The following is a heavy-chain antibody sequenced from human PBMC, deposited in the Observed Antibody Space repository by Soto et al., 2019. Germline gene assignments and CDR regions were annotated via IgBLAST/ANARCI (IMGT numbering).Heavy chain of an antibody. D-gene: IGHD2-2*01. CDR3: ARGLRPSFYYCSSTSCYQGPWFDP. V-gene: IGHV4-34*01. CDR1: GGSFSGYY. J-gene: IGHJ5*02. CDR2: INHSGST. Sequence: PSETLSLTCAVYGGSFSGYYWSWIRQPPGKGLEWIGEINHSGSTNYNPSLKSRVTISVDTSKNQFSLKLSSVTAADTAVYYCARGLRPSFYYCSSTSCYQGPWFDPWGQGTLVTVSS.